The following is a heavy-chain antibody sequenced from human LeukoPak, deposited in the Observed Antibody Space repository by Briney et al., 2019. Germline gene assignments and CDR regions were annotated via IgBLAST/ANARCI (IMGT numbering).Heavy chain of an antibody. V-gene: IGHV3-30*02. J-gene: IGHJ4*02. CDR3: AKLGYSSSSGWDY. CDR1: GFTFSSYG. Sequence: GGSLRLSCAASGFTFSSYGMHWVRQAPGKGLEWVAFIRYDGSNKYYADSVKGRFTISRDNSKNTLYLQMNSLRAEDTAVYYCAKLGYSSSSGWDYWGQGTLVTVSS. CDR2: IRYDGSNK. D-gene: IGHD6-6*01.